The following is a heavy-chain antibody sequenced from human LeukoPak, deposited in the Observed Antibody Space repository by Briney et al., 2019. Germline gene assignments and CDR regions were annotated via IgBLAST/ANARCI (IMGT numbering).Heavy chain of an antibody. CDR1: GGSISSGGNY. D-gene: IGHD3-22*01. J-gene: IGHJ4*02. Sequence: PSETLSLTCTVSGGSISSGGNYWGWIRQHPGKGLEWIGYIYYSGSTYHNPSLKSRVTISVDTSKKQFSLQLRSGTAADTAVYYCARLIYDSSGYSFAYWGQGTLVTVSS. CDR3: ARLIYDSSGYSFAY. V-gene: IGHV4-31*03. CDR2: IYYSGST.